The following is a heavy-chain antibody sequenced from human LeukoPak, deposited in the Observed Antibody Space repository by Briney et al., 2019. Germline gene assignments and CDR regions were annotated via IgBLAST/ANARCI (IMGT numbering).Heavy chain of an antibody. V-gene: IGHV4-61*01. CDR1: GGSVNSGSGSYY. CDR2: IYYSGST. Sequence: SETLSLTCTVSGGSVNSGSGSYYWSWIRQPPGKGLEWIGYIYYSGSTNYNPSLKSRVTISVDTSKNQFSLKLSSVTAADTAVYYCARVSYGDYVGATLGIYYYYGMDVWGQGTTVTASS. D-gene: IGHD4-17*01. J-gene: IGHJ6*02. CDR3: ARVSYGDYVGATLGIYYYYGMDV.